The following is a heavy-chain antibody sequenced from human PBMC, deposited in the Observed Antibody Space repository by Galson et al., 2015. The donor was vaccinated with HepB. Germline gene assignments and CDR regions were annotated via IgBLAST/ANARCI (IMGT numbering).Heavy chain of an antibody. CDR1: GFTFSSYA. V-gene: IGHV3-30*04. CDR3: ASSIAAAGPDWFDP. D-gene: IGHD6-13*01. CDR2: ISYDGSNK. J-gene: IGHJ5*02. Sequence: SLRLSCAASGFTFSSYAMHWVRQAPGKGLEWVAVISYDGSNKYYADSVKGRFTISRDNSKNTLYLQMNSLRAEDTAVYYCASSIAAAGPDWFDPWGQGTLVTVSS.